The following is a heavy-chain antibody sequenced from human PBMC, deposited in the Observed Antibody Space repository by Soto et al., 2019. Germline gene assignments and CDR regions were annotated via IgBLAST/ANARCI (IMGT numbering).Heavy chain of an antibody. D-gene: IGHD4-17*01. V-gene: IGHV3-23*01. J-gene: IGHJ4*02. CDR3: ARAGGTTVTGLWHFDS. CDR2: ISGSDGGA. Sequence: EVHLLESGGGLVQPGGSLRLSCAASELSSSNHAMTWVRQAPGKGLEWVSGISGSDGGAYYADSVKGRFTISRDNSRSTLYLQMNSLRAEDTAVYYCARAGGTTVTGLWHFDSWGQGTLVTVSS. CDR1: ELSSSNHA.